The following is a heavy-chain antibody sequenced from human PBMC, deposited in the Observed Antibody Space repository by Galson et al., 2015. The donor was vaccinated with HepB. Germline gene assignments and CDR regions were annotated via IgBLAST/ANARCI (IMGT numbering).Heavy chain of an antibody. J-gene: IGHJ4*02. CDR1: GYTFTSYG. Sequence: SVKVSCKASGYTFTSYGISWVRQAPGQGLEWMGWISAYNGNTNYAQKLQGRVTMTTDTSTSTAYMELRSLRSDDTAVYYCASSASLTVLLWFGEFWGQGTLVTVSS. V-gene: IGHV1-18*01. CDR2: ISAYNGNT. CDR3: ASSASLTVLLWFGEF. D-gene: IGHD3-10*01.